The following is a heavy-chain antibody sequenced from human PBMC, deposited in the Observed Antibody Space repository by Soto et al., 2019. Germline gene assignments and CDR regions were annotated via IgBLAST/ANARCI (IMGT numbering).Heavy chain of an antibody. V-gene: IGHV4-4*02. Sequence: PWETLSLTCAVSRGSITSANWWTWVRQPPGGGLEWIGEISHSGITNYKASLKSRVTMSVDKTKNDVSLKLTSVTAADTAVYYCARVLRGWFDPWGQGTPVTVSS. CDR1: RGSITSANW. CDR2: ISHSGIT. CDR3: ARVLRGWFDP. J-gene: IGHJ5*02.